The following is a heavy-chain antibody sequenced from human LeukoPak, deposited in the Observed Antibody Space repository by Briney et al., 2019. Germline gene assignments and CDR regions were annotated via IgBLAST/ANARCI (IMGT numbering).Heavy chain of an antibody. Sequence: GGSLRLSCAASGFTFSSYAMSWVRQAPGKGLEWASAISGSGGSTYYADSVKGRSTISRDNYKNTLYLQMNSLRAEDTAVYYCAKDRLSGSYGEAFDYWGQGTLVTVSS. V-gene: IGHV3-23*01. D-gene: IGHD1-26*01. J-gene: IGHJ4*02. CDR3: AKDRLSGSYGEAFDY. CDR2: ISGSGGST. CDR1: GFTFSSYA.